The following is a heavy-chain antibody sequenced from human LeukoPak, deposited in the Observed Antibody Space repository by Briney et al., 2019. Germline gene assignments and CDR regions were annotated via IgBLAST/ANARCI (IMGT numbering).Heavy chain of an antibody. Sequence: KPGGSLRLSCAASGFTFSSYSMNWVRQAPGKGLEWVSSISSSSSYIYYADSVKGRFTISRDNAKNSLYLQMNSLRAEDTAVYYCARDTIAAAIIDYWGQGTLVTVSS. CDR1: GFTFSSYS. CDR2: ISSSSSYI. J-gene: IGHJ4*02. V-gene: IGHV3-21*01. D-gene: IGHD6-13*01. CDR3: ARDTIAAAIIDY.